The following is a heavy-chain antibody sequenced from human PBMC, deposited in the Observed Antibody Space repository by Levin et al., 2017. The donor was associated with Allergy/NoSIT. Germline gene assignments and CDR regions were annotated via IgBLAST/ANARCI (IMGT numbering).Heavy chain of an antibody. CDR3: AKERSGYCSSTFCYDAFDI. CDR2: ISGSGGST. Sequence: LSLTCAASGFTFSSYAMNWVRQAPGKGLEWVSAISGSGGSTYYADPVKGRFTISRDNSKNTLYLQMDSLRAEDTAIYYCAKERSGYCSSTFCYDAFDIWGQGTMVTVSS. J-gene: IGHJ3*02. CDR1: GFTFSSYA. D-gene: IGHD2-2*03. V-gene: IGHV3-23*01.